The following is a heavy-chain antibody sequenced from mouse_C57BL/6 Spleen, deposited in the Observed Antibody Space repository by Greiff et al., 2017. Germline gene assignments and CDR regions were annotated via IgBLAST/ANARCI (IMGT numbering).Heavy chain of an antibody. D-gene: IGHD2-3*01. J-gene: IGHJ2*01. CDR2: IDPENGDT. CDR3: TTSSDGYYDYFDY. V-gene: IGHV14-4*01. CDR1: GFNIKDDY. Sequence: EVQLQQSGAELVRPGASVKLSCTASGFNIKDDYMHWVKQRPEQGLEWIGWIDPENGDTEYASKFQGKATITADTSSNTAYLQLSSLTSEDTAVYYCTTSSDGYYDYFDYWGQGTTLTVSS.